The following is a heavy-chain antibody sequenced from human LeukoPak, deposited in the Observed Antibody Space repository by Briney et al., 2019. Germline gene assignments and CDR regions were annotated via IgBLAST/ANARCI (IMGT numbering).Heavy chain of an antibody. CDR3: AKDPHPYHLLFYYFDY. D-gene: IGHD2-15*01. CDR2: IWNDGSKE. J-gene: IGHJ4*02. CDR1: GFTCSGYG. Sequence: QAGGSLRLXCAASGFTCSGYGMHWVRQAPGKGLEWLAIIWNDGSKEYYADSVKGRLTISRDNSKNTLYLQMNSLRAEDTAVYYCAKDPHPYHLLFYYFDYWGPGTLVTVSS. V-gene: IGHV3-30*02.